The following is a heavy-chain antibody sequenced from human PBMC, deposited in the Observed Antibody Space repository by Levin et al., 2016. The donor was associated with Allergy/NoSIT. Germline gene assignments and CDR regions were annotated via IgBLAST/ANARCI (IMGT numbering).Heavy chain of an antibody. CDR2: ISYDGSNK. V-gene: IGHV3-30*04. J-gene: IGHJ4*02. CDR3: AKAPWEWLRYFDY. Sequence: GESLKISCAASGFTFSSYAMHWVRQAPGKGLEWVAVISYDGSNKYYADSVKGRFTISRDNSKNTLYLQMNSLRAEDTAVYYCAKAPWEWLRYFDYWGQGTLVTVSS. D-gene: IGHD3-3*01. CDR1: GFTFSSYA.